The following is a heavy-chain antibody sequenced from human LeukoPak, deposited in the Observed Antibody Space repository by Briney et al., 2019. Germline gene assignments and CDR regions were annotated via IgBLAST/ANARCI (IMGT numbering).Heavy chain of an antibody. V-gene: IGHV3-33*01. D-gene: IGHD3-16*01. CDR1: GFTFSSYG. J-gene: IGHJ6*03. Sequence: GGSLRLSRAASGFTFSSYGMHWVRQAPGKGLEWVAVIWYDGSNKYYADSVKGRFTISRDNSKNTLYLQMNSLRAEDTAVYYCARGGIYYYYYMDVWGKGTTVTVSS. CDR2: IWYDGSNK. CDR3: ARGGIYYYYYMDV.